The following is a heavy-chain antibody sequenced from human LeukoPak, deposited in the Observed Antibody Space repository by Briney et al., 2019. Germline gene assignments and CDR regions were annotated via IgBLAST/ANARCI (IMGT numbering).Heavy chain of an antibody. Sequence: SETLSLTCTVSGGSISNYYWSWIRQPPGKVLEWIGYIYYIGSTNYNPSLKRRVTISVDTSKNQFSLKLSSVTAADTAVYYCASEVPPYDSSGYSENWGQGTLVTVSS. CDR1: GGSISNYY. V-gene: IGHV4-59*08. CDR3: ASEVPPYDSSGYSEN. J-gene: IGHJ4*02. CDR2: IYYIGST. D-gene: IGHD3-22*01.